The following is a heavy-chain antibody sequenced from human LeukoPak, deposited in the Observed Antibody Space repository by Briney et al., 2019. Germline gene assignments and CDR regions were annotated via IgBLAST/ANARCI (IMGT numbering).Heavy chain of an antibody. J-gene: IGHJ4*02. CDR3: VKDNPLDY. Sequence: GGTLRLSCAASGFTFSSYGMSWVRQAPGKGLEWVAVTSHDETTKYYADSVKGRFTISRDNSKNTLYLQMNSLRAEDTAVYYCVKDNPLDYWGQGTLVIVSS. V-gene: IGHV3-30*18. CDR2: TSHDETTK. D-gene: IGHD1-14*01. CDR1: GFTFSSYG.